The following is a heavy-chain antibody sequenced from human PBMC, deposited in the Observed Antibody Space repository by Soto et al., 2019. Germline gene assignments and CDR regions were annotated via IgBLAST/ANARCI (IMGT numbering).Heavy chain of an antibody. CDR2: FYSGGST. Sequence: PGGSLRLSCAASGFTVGTNYMSWVRQAPGKGLEWVSLFYSGGSTYYADPVKGRFTISRDNSKNTLYLQMDSLRAEDTAVYYCARVVTTFSYYYYGMVVWGQGTTVTVSS. J-gene: IGHJ6*02. D-gene: IGHD4-4*01. CDR1: GFTVGTNY. CDR3: ARVVTTFSYYYYGMVV. V-gene: IGHV3-53*01.